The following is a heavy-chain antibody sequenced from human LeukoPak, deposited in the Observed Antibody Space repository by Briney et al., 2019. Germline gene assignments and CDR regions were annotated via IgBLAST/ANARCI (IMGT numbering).Heavy chain of an antibody. CDR2: ISYDGSNK. CDR3: AKLPNMAVAGTVDY. Sequence: GRSLRLSCAASGFTFSSYGMHWVRQAPGKGLEWVAVISYDGSNKYYADSVKGRFTISRDNSKNTLYLQMNSLRAEDTAVYYCAKLPNMAVAGTVDYWGQGTLVTVSS. V-gene: IGHV3-30*18. CDR1: GFTFSSYG. D-gene: IGHD6-19*01. J-gene: IGHJ4*02.